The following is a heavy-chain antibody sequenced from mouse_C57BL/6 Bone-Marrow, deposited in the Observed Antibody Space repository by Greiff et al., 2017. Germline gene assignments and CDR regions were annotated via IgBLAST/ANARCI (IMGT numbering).Heavy chain of an antibody. Sequence: EVKLMESGEGLVKPGGSLKLSCAASGFTFSSYAMSWVRPTPEKRLEWVAYISSGGDYIYYADTVKGRFPISRDNARNTLYLQMSSLKSEDTAMYYCTRVRIYYYGSSYAYYAMDYWGQGTSVTVAS. CDR1: GFTFSSYA. V-gene: IGHV5-9-1*02. D-gene: IGHD1-1*01. J-gene: IGHJ4*01. CDR2: ISSGGDYI. CDR3: TRVRIYYYGSSYAYYAMDY.